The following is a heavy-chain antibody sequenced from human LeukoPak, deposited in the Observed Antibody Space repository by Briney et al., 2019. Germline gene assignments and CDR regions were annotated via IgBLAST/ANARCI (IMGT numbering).Heavy chain of an antibody. V-gene: IGHV4-39*07. CDR1: GGSISSSSYY. Sequence: SETLSLTCTVSGGSISSSSYYWGWIRQPPGKGLEWIGSIYYSGSTYYKPSLKSRVTISVDKSKNQFSLKLSSVTAADTAVYHCARGGSGSYASFDCWGQGTLVTVSS. D-gene: IGHD1-26*01. CDR2: IYYSGST. CDR3: ARGGSGSYASFDC. J-gene: IGHJ4*02.